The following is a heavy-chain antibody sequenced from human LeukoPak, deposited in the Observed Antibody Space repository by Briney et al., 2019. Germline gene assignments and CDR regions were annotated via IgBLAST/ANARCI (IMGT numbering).Heavy chain of an antibody. J-gene: IGHJ3*02. Sequence: PGGSLRLSCAASGFTFSSYSMNWVRQAPGKGLEWVSSISSSSSYIYYADSVKGRFTISRDNSKNTVYLQMNSLRTEDTALYYCANEGSSLVIHAFDIWGQGTVVTVSS. CDR1: GFTFSSYS. V-gene: IGHV3-21*01. CDR3: ANEGSSLVIHAFDI. D-gene: IGHD2-21*01. CDR2: ISSSSSYI.